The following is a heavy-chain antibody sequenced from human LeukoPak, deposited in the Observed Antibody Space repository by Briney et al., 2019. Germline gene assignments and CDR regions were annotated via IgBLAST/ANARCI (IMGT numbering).Heavy chain of an antibody. D-gene: IGHD3-10*01. Sequence: PGRSLRLSCAASGFTFITYSMLWVRQAPDKGLEWVAVISYNGNNQYYADSVKGRFTISRDNSKNTLYLQMNSLRAEDTAVYYCAKDQGYGSGTFLDYWGQGTLVTVSS. J-gene: IGHJ4*02. CDR3: AKDQGYGSGTFLDY. CDR1: GFTFITYS. V-gene: IGHV3-30*18. CDR2: ISYNGNNQ.